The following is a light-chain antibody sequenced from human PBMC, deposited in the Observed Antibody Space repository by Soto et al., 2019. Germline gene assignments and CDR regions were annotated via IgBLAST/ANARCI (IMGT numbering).Light chain of an antibody. CDR3: LKYHNLWA. Sequence: IVMTQSPATLSVSPGERATLSCRASQNIYSNVAWYQQRPGQAPRLLIYRASTRDPGIPARFSGSGSGTEFNLTISSLQSEDFTVYSCLKYHNLWALGQGTKVDIK. CDR1: QNIYSN. J-gene: IGKJ1*01. V-gene: IGKV3-15*01. CDR2: RAS.